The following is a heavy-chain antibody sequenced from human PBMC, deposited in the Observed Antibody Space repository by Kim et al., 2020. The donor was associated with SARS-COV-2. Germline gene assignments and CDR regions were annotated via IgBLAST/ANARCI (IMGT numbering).Heavy chain of an antibody. V-gene: IGHV4-31*03. CDR3: ARGRLGIAGAGWGNWFDS. CDR2: IYYSGST. CDR1: GGSISSSGYY. J-gene: IGHJ5*01. D-gene: IGHD6-13*01. Sequence: SETLSLTCTVSGGSISSSGYYWSWIRQHPGKGLEWIGYIYYSGSTYYNPSLKSRVTISVDTSKNQFSLKLSSVTAADTAVYYCARGRLGIAGAGWGNWFDSWGQGTLVTVSS.